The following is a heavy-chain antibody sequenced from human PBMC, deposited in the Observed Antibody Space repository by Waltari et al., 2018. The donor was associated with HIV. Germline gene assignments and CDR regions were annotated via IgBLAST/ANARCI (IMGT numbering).Heavy chain of an antibody. Sequence: QVQLVQSGAEVKKPGASVKVSCKASGYTFTGYYMPWVRQAPGQGIEWMGWINPNSGGTNYAQKFQGRVTMTRDTSISTAYMELSRLRSDDTAVYYCARDLQSSRRELGGDFDYWGQGTLVTVSS. CDR2: INPNSGGT. CDR3: ARDLQSSRRELGGDFDY. V-gene: IGHV1-2*02. D-gene: IGHD1-26*01. CDR1: GYTFTGYY. J-gene: IGHJ4*02.